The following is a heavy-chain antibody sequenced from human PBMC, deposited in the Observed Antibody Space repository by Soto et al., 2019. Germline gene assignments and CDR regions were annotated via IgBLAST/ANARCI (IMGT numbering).Heavy chain of an antibody. CDR2: INAGNGNT. Sequence: QVQLVQSGAEVKKPGASVKVSCKASGYTFTSYAMHWVRQAPGQRLEWMGWINAGNGNTKYSQKFQGRVTITRDKSASTAYMELSSLRSEDTAVYYCARVETVTTISFAGFDPWGQGTLVTVSS. CDR3: ARVETVTTISFAGFDP. D-gene: IGHD4-17*01. V-gene: IGHV1-3*01. CDR1: GYTFTSYA. J-gene: IGHJ5*02.